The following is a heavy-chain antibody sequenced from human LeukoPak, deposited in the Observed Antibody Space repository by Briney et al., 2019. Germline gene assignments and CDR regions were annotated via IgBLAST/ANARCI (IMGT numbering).Heavy chain of an antibody. CDR3: ASNYYGSGSYHADYYGMDV. CDR2: IIPILGIA. J-gene: IGHJ6*02. D-gene: IGHD3-10*01. CDR1: GGTFSSYA. V-gene: IGHV1-69*04. Sequence: ASVKVSCKASGGTFSSYAISWVRQAPGQGLEWMGRIIPILGIANYAQKFQGRVTITADKSTSTAYMELSSLRSEDTAVYYCASNYYGSGSYHADYYGMDVWGQGTTVTVSS.